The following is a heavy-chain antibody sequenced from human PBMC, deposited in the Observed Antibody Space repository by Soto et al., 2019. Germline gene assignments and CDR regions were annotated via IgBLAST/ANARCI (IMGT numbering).Heavy chain of an antibody. J-gene: IGHJ6*04. V-gene: IGHV1-8*01. CDR3: ARDAMYYDILTGYLDV. CDR2: MNPNSGNT. D-gene: IGHD3-9*01. CDR1: GYTFTSYD. Sequence: ASVKVSCKASGYTFTSYDINWVRQANGQGLEWMGWMNPNSGNTGYAQKFQGRVTMTRNTSISTAYMELSSLRSEDRAVYYCARDAMYYDILTGYLDVWGKGTTVTVSS.